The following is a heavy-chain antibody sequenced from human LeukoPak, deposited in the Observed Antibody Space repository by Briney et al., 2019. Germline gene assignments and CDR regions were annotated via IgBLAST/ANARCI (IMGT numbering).Heavy chain of an antibody. V-gene: IGHV4-59*01. CDR2: IYYSGSI. CDR3: AVSGILTGYQDY. CDR1: GGSISSYY. Sequence: PSETLSLTCTVSGGSISSYYWSWIRQPPGKGLEWIGYIYYSGSINYNPSLKSRVTISVDTSKNQFSLKLSSVTAADTAVYYCAVSGILTGYQDYWGQGILVTVSS. J-gene: IGHJ4*02. D-gene: IGHD3-9*01.